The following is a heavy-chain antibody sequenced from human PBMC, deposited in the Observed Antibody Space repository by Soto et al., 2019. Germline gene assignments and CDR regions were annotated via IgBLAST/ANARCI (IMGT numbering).Heavy chain of an antibody. CDR3: ARVNRASERLAFDY. Sequence: PGGSLRLSCAASGFTFSSYSMNWVRQAPGKGLEWVSYISSSSSTIYYADSVKGRFTISRDNAKNSPYLQMNSLRDEDTAVYYCARVNRASERLAFDYWGQGTLVTVSS. CDR1: GFTFSSYS. CDR2: ISSSSSTI. V-gene: IGHV3-48*02. J-gene: IGHJ4*02. D-gene: IGHD3-22*01.